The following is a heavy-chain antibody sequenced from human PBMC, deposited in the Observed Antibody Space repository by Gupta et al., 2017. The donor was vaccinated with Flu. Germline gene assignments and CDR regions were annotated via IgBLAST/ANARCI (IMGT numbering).Heavy chain of an antibody. CDR2: INPNNGDT. D-gene: IGHD3-22*01. CDR1: GYSFSAYF. V-gene: IGHV1-2*06. CDR3: ARAYYYDSVAFNFDS. J-gene: IGHJ4*02. Sequence: QVQLVQSGTEVKKSGDSVKVSCKTSGYSFSAYFIHWVRQTPGQGLEWMGRINPNNGDTKYAQKFQGRVTVTRDTSISTTYMDLSSLKSDDTAVYYCARAYYYDSVAFNFDSWGQGTLVTVSS.